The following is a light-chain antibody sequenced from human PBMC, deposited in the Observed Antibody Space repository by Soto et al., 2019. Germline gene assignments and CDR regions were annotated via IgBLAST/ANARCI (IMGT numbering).Light chain of an antibody. J-gene: IGKJ1*01. Sequence: EIVLTQSPVTLALSLGDGATLSCRASQTVNRNYLAWYHQKPGQPPRLLIYGVSNRATCVPDRFSGGGSGTEFTLTIVSLEPDDFGTYCCQQYIDSPRTFGQGTRVEVK. CDR1: QTVNRNY. CDR2: GVS. V-gene: IGKV3-20*01. CDR3: QQYIDSPRT.